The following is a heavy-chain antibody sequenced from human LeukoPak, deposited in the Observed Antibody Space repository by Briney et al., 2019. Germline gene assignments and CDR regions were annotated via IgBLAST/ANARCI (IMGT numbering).Heavy chain of an antibody. Sequence: GGSLRLSCAASGFTFSSYSMNWVRQAPGKGLEWGSYISGSSSTIYYADSVKGRFTISRDNGKNTLYLQMNSLRDEDTAVYYCATSGNYYLKYWGQGTLVTVSS. J-gene: IGHJ4*02. D-gene: IGHD1-26*01. CDR3: ATSGNYYLKY. V-gene: IGHV3-48*02. CDR1: GFTFSSYS. CDR2: ISGSSSTI.